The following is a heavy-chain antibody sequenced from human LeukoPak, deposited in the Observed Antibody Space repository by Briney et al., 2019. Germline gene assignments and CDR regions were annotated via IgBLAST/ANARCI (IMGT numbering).Heavy chain of an antibody. J-gene: IGHJ3*02. CDR3: AAWYYYDSSGDALDI. D-gene: IGHD3-22*01. Sequence: ASVKVSCKASGYTFTSYYMHWVRQAPGQGLEWMRIINPSGGSTSYAQKFQGRVTMTRDTSTSTVYMELSSLRSEDTAVYYCAAWYYYDSSGDALDIWGQGTMVTVSS. CDR1: GYTFTSYY. CDR2: INPSGGST. V-gene: IGHV1-46*01.